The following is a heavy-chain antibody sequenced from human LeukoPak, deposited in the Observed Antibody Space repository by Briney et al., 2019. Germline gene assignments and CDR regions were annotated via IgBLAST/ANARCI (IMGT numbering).Heavy chain of an antibody. V-gene: IGHV3-33*01. D-gene: IGHD3-16*02. CDR2: IWYDGRNK. CDR1: GFTFSSYG. J-gene: IGHJ3*02. CDR3: ARVNRGDAFDI. Sequence: GGSLRLSCAASGFTFSSYGMHWVRQAPGKGLEWVTVIWYDGRNKFYADSLKGRFTISRDNSKNTLYLQMNSLRAEDTAVYYCARVNRGDAFDIWGQGTLVTVSS.